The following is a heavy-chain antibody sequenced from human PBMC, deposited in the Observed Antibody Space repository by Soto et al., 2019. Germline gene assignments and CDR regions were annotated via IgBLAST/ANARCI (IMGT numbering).Heavy chain of an antibody. J-gene: IGHJ6*02. CDR1: GFTFSSYG. Sequence: QVQLVESGGGVVQPGRSLRLSCAASGFTFSSYGMHWVRQAPGKGLEWVAVISYDGSNKYYADSVKGRFTISRDNSKNTLYLQMNSLRAEDTAVYYCAKDRYDFWSAVIGDYYGMDVWGQGTTVTVSS. CDR2: ISYDGSNK. CDR3: AKDRYDFWSAVIGDYYGMDV. V-gene: IGHV3-30*18. D-gene: IGHD3-3*01.